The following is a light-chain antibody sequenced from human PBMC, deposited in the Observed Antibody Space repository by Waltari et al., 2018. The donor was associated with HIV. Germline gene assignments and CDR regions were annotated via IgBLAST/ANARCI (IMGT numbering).Light chain of an antibody. CDR1: SSNIGSNS. Sequence: QSVLTQPPSASGTPGPRVTIPCSGSSSNIGSNSVNWYQQLPGTAPKLLIYNNNERPSGVPDRFSGSRSGTSASLAISGLQSEDEADYYCAAWDDSLSGRVFGGGTKLTVL. CDR2: NNN. V-gene: IGLV1-44*01. J-gene: IGLJ2*01. CDR3: AAWDDSLSGRV.